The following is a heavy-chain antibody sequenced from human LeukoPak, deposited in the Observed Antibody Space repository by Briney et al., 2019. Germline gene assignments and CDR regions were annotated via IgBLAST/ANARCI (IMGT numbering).Heavy chain of an antibody. Sequence: PGGSLRLSCAASGFTFSSYWMSWVRQAPGKGLEWVANIKQDGSEKYYVDSVKGRFTISRDNAKNSLYLQMNSLRAEDTAVYYCARYYYGSRSYYFDYWGQGTLVTVSS. V-gene: IGHV3-7*01. CDR2: IKQDGSEK. D-gene: IGHD3-10*01. CDR1: GFTFSSYW. CDR3: ARYYYGSRSYYFDY. J-gene: IGHJ4*02.